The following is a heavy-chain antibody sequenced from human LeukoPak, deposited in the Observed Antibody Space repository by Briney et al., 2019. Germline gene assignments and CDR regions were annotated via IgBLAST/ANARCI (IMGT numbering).Heavy chain of an antibody. CDR3: ARTQRTNWFFDL. Sequence: QPGGSVRLSCATSGFTFSTHGMHWVRQAPGKGLQWVAVVWYDGSNEYYEDSVKGRFTVSRDTSKNTLDLQMNSLRGEDTAVYYCARTQRTNWFFDLWGRGTLVTVSS. J-gene: IGHJ2*01. CDR1: GFTFSTHG. V-gene: IGHV3-33*01. CDR2: VWYDGSNE.